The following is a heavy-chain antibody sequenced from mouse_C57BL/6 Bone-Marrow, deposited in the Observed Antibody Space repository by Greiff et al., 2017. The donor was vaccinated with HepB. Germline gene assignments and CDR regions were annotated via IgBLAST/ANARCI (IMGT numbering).Heavy chain of an antibody. Sequence: VNVVESGPGLVAPSQSLSITCTVSGFSLTSYGVDWVRQPPGKGLEWLGVIWGGGSTNYNSAIMSRLSISKDNSKSKVFLKMNSLQTDDTAMYYCAKHHDSSGYGFAYWGQGTLVTVSA. CDR1: GFSLTSYG. J-gene: IGHJ3*01. D-gene: IGHD3-2*02. CDR2: IWGGGST. CDR3: AKHHDSSGYGFAY. V-gene: IGHV2-9*01.